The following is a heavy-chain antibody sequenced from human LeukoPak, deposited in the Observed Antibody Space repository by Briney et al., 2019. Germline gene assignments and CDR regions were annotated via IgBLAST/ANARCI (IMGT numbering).Heavy chain of an antibody. J-gene: IGHJ6*02. CDR1: GYTFTSYW. V-gene: IGHV5-10-1*01. CDR2: IDPRDSYT. CDR3: ARHGPYYYDSSGYSYYYYGMDV. Sequence: GESLKISCGGSGYTFTSYWITWVRQMPGKGLEWMGRIDPRDSYTNYSPSFQGHVTISADKSISTAYLQWSSLKASDTAMYYCARHGPYYYDSSGYSYYYYGMDVWGQGTTVTVSS. D-gene: IGHD3-22*01.